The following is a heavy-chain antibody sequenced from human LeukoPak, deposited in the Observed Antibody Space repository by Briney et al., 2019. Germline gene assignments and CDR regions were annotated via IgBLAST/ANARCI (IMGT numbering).Heavy chain of an antibody. J-gene: IGHJ4*02. CDR2: IYYSGST. Sequence: SETLSLTCTVSGGSISSYYWSWIRQPPGKRLEWIGYIYYSGSTNYNPSLKSRVTISVDTSKNQFSLKLSSVTAADTAVYYCARLWVAARPYFDYWGQGTLVTVSS. D-gene: IGHD6-6*01. CDR1: GGSISSYY. CDR3: ARLWVAARPYFDY. V-gene: IGHV4-59*08.